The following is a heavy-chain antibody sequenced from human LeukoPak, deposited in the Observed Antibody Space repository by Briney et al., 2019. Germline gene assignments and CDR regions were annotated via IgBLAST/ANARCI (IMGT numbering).Heavy chain of an antibody. CDR1: GFTFRNYW. D-gene: IGHD3-10*01. Sequence: PGGSLRLSCAASGFTFRNYWMHWVRQAPGKGLVWISRVNNEGSGTTYADSVKGRFTISRDNAKNTLYLQMNNLRVDDTAVYYCVRGWFGEFHWGQGTQVTVSS. V-gene: IGHV3-74*01. J-gene: IGHJ4*02. CDR2: VNNEGSGT. CDR3: VRGWFGEFH.